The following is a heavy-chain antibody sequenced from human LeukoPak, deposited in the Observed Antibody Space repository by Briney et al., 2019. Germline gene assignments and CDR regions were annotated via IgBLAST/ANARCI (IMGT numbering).Heavy chain of an antibody. D-gene: IGHD6-6*01. CDR3: AGYSSSKPIDY. CDR1: GFRFSSYA. Sequence: GGSLRLSCAASGFRFSSYAMNWVRQAPGKGLEWVSSISSSGGSTYYADSVKGRFTISRGNSKNTLYLQMNSLRAEGTAVYYCAGYSSSKPIDYWGQGTLVTVSS. J-gene: IGHJ4*02. CDR2: ISSSGGST. V-gene: IGHV3-23*01.